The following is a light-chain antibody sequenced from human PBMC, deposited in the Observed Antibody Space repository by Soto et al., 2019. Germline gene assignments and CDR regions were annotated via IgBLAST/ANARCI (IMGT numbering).Light chain of an antibody. V-gene: IGLV2-14*01. Sequence: QSVLTQPASVSGSPGQSITVSCTGTSSDVGDYNYVSWYQQHPGKAPKLMIYEVSNRPSGVSDRFSGSKSGNTASLTISGLQAEDEADYYCTSYTRNNSLRYVFGNGTKVTVL. J-gene: IGLJ1*01. CDR1: SSDVGDYNY. CDR2: EVS. CDR3: TSYTRNNSLRYV.